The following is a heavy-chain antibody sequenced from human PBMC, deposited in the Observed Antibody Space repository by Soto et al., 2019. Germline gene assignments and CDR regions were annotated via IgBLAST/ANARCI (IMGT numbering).Heavy chain of an antibody. CDR1: VFTFTRYS. J-gene: IGHJ4*02. Sequence: GSLRLYCAASVFTFTRYSMNWVRQAPGKGLEWVSSISSTTNYIYYADSMKGRFTVSRDNAKNSVYLEMNSLSAEDTAVYYCARESEDLTSNFDYWGQGTLVTVSS. V-gene: IGHV3-21*01. CDR3: ARESEDLTSNFDY. CDR2: ISSTTNYI.